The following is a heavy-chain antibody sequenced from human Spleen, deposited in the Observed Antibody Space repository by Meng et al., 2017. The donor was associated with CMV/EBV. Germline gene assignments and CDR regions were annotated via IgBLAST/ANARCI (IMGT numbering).Heavy chain of an antibody. J-gene: IGHJ4*02. V-gene: IGHV3-23*01. D-gene: IGHD1-14*01. CDR3: AKDLKSIKPHSLDY. Sequence: GGSLRLSCAVSGFTVSSYSMSWVRQAPGKGLVWVSAISGSGGSTYYADSVKGRFTISRDNSKNTLYLQMNSLRAEDTAVYYCAKDLKSIKPHSLDYWGQGTLVTVSS. CDR1: GFTVSSYS. CDR2: ISGSGGST.